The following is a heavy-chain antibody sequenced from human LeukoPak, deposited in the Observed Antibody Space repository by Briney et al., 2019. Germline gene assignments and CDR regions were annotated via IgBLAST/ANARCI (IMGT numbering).Heavy chain of an antibody. CDR2: ISWNSGSI. V-gene: IGHV3-9*02. Sequence: QPGGSLRLSCAASGFTSYDYAMHWVRQAPGKGLEWVSGISWNSGSIGYADSVKGRFTISRDNAKNSLYLQMNSLRAEDMALYYCAKDSSSAGLDYWGQGTLVTVSS. J-gene: IGHJ4*02. CDR1: GFTSYDYA. CDR3: AKDSSSAGLDY. D-gene: IGHD6-6*01.